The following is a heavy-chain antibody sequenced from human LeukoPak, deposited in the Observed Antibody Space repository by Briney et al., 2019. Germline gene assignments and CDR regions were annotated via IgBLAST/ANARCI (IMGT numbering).Heavy chain of an antibody. CDR2: INNDGSSA. V-gene: IGHV3-74*01. CDR3: ARVRGTYGYSSDY. CDR1: GFTFNNYW. Sequence: PRGSLRLSRGASGFTFNNYWIHWVRHVPGKGLVWVSRINNDGSSASYVDSVKGRFTISRGNAKNTLYLQWTSLRAEDTAVYYFARVRGTYGYSSDYWGQGTLVTVSS. D-gene: IGHD5-18*01. J-gene: IGHJ4*02.